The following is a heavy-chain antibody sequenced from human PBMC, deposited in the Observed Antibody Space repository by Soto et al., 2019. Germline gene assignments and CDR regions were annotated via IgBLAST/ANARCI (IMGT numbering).Heavy chain of an antibody. Sequence: QITLKASGPTRVKPTQTLTLTCSFSGFSLTTRPVGVGWIRQSPGKALEWLAFAYWDDDNRYSPSLRSRLTVTKDTSKNRVVLTMTNMDPVDTATYYCGHRLSSGDWNGGYFHYWGQGTLVTVSS. CDR1: GFSLTTRPVG. J-gene: IGHJ4*02. CDR2: AYWDDDN. V-gene: IGHV2-5*02. D-gene: IGHD2-21*02. CDR3: GHRLSSGDWNGGYFHY.